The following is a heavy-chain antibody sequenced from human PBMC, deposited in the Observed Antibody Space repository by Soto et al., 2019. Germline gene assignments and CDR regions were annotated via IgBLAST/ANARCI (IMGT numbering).Heavy chain of an antibody. CDR2: IYGGGNT. D-gene: IGHD2-8*01. CDR3: AKDRVLVGRGNFEY. V-gene: IGHV3-23*01. Sequence: EVQLLESGGGLVQPGGSLRLSCAASGFSFSTYTMNWVRQAPGRGLAWVAVIYGGGNTYYADSVKGRFTVTRDNSRSMLHQQMISLRTEDTAVYYCAKDRVLVGRGNFEYWGQGTLVTVSS. J-gene: IGHJ4*02. CDR1: GFSFSTYT.